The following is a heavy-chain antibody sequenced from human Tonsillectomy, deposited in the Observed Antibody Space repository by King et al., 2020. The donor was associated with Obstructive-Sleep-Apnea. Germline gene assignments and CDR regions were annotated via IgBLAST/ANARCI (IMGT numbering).Heavy chain of an antibody. CDR2: IHHSGST. CDR1: GGSISRTNW. Sequence: QLQESGPGLVRPSGTLSLTCAVSGGSISRTNWWSWVRQPPGKGLEWLGEIHHSGSTNYNPSIKSRVPISLDKSKNQFFLTLSSVTAADTAVYFCEREGRDGYNHAYWGQGTLVTVSS. V-gene: IGHV4-4*02. J-gene: IGHJ4*02. CDR3: EREGRDGYNHAY. D-gene: IGHD5-24*01.